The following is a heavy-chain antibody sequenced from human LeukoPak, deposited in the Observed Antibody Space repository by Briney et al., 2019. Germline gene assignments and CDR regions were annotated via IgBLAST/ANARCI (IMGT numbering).Heavy chain of an antibody. Sequence: SETLSLTCVVSGVPFNGYYWSGIRQSPVKGRGWIGEVSPGGYARYNPSLQSRASISVETSDNQMPLRLRSVTAADTAMYYCARIRCGFGHNACYNHWARGTPVTVSS. D-gene: IGHD2-21*01. V-gene: IGHV4-34*01. J-gene: IGHJ5*02. CDR2: VSPGGYA. CDR3: ARIRCGFGHNACYNH. CDR1: GVPFNGYY.